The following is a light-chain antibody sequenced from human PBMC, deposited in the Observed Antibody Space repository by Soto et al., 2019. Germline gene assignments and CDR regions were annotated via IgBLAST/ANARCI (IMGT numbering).Light chain of an antibody. CDR1: QTLSSSY. V-gene: IGKV3-20*01. CDR3: QQYGSSPPDT. J-gene: IGKJ2*01. CDR2: GAS. Sequence: EIVLTQSPGTLSLSPGERATLSCRASQTLSSSYLAWYQQKPGQAPRLLIYGASSRATGIPDRFSGSGSGTDFTLTISRLEPEDFAVYYCQQYGSSPPDTFGQGTRLEIK.